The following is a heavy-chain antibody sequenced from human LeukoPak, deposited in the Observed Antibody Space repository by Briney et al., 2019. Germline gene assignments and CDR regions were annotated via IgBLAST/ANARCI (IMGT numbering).Heavy chain of an antibody. D-gene: IGHD2-8*01. CDR3: ARGTSAFDI. CDR1: GFTFSSYS. J-gene: IGHJ3*02. Sequence: GGSLRLSCAASGFTFSSYSMNWVPQAPGKGLEWVSSISSSSSYIYYADSMKGRFTISRDNAKNSLYLQMNSLRAEDTAVYYCARGTSAFDIWGQGTVVTVSS. V-gene: IGHV3-21*01. CDR2: ISSSSSYI.